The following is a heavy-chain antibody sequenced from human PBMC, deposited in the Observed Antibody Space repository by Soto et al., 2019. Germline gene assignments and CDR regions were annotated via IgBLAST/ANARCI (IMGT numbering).Heavy chain of an antibody. J-gene: IGHJ1*01. V-gene: IGHV3-30*03. Sequence: QVQLVESGGGVVQPGRSLRLSCAASGFTFSSYGMHWVRQAPGKGLEWVAVISYDGSNKYYADSVKGRFTISRDNSKNPVFLQMNSLRAEDTAVFYCAVVAAAGDIPHWRQGTRITVSS. CDR1: GFTFSSYG. CDR2: ISYDGSNK. D-gene: IGHD2-15*01. CDR3: AVVAAAGDIPH.